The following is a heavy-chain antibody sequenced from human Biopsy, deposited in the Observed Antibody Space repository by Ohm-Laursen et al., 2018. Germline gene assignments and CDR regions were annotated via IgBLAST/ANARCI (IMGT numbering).Heavy chain of an antibody. V-gene: IGHV4-31*01. CDR2: ISHSGST. J-gene: IGHJ5*02. Sequence: LTCTVSDASISSAAYHWSWIRQLPGKGLEWIGYISHSGSTSYNPSLRSLVTISTDTSTNQFSLKVRSVTAADTAMYYCAGATSGTSLYDPWGQGILVTVSS. CDR3: AGATSGTSLYDP. CDR1: DASISSAAYH. D-gene: IGHD6-13*01.